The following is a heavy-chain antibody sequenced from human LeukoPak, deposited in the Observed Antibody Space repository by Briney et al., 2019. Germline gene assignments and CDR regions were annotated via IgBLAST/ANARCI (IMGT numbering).Heavy chain of an antibody. CDR3: AKDPFLAYSSSGEDY. J-gene: IGHJ4*02. D-gene: IGHD6-6*01. V-gene: IGHV3-23*01. Sequence: PGGSLRLSCAASGFTFSSYAMSWVRQAPGKGLEWVSAISGSGGSTYYADSVKGRFTISRDNSKNTLYLQMNSLRAEDTAVYYCAKDPFLAYSSSGEDYWGQGTLVTVSS. CDR1: GFTFSSYA. CDR2: ISGSGGST.